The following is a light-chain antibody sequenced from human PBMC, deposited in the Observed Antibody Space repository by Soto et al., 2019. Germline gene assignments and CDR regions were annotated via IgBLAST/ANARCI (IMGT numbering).Light chain of an antibody. CDR2: LGS. V-gene: IGKV2-28*01. CDR1: QSLLHSNGYNY. Sequence: DIVMTQSPLSLPVTPGEPASISCRSSQSLLHSNGYNYLDWYLQKPGQSPQLLIYLGSNRASGVPDRFSGSVSGTDFTLKISRVEAEDVGVYYCMQALQTTVYTFGQGTKLEIK. CDR3: MQALQTTVYT. J-gene: IGKJ2*01.